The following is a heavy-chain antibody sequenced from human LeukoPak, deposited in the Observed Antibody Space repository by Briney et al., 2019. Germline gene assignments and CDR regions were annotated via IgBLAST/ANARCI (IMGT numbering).Heavy chain of an antibody. Sequence: KPSETLSLTCTVSGGSISSTSYYWGWIRQPPGKGLEWIGSIYYTGITYYNPSLKSRVNISVATSKNQFSLKLSSVTAADTAVYYCARGHPEDSDFDYWGQGTLVTVSS. CDR1: GGSISSTSYY. J-gene: IGHJ4*02. D-gene: IGHD2-15*01. V-gene: IGHV4-39*07. CDR2: IYYTGIT. CDR3: ARGHPEDSDFDY.